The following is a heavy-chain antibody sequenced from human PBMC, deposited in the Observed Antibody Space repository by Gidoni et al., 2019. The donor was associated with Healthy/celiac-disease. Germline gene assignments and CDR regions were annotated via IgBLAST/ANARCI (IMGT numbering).Heavy chain of an antibody. V-gene: IGHV3-30*04. CDR3: ARGGTMVRGVIITSYYGMDV. J-gene: IGHJ6*02. Sequence: QVQLLESAVGVVPPGRSLRLSCAPSVVSFSPYDLHWVRQAPGKGLEWVAVIAYDGSNKYYADSVKGRFTISRDNSKNTLYLQMNSLRAEDTAVYYCARGGTMVRGVIITSYYGMDVWGQGTTVTVSS. CDR2: IAYDGSNK. D-gene: IGHD3-10*01. CDR1: VVSFSPYD.